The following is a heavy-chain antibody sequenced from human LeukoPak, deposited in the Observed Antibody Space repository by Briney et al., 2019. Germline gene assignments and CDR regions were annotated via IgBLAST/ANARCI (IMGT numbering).Heavy chain of an antibody. J-gene: IGHJ6*02. V-gene: IGHV3-23*01. CDR3: AKGSTAYYYGMDV. CDR2: ISGSGGST. CDR1: GFTFSSYA. Sequence: PGGSLRLSCAASGFTFSSYAMSWVRQAPGKGLEWVSAISGSGGSTYYADSVKGRFTISRDNSKNALYLQMNSLRAEDTAVYYCAKGSTAYYYGMDVWGQGTTVTVSS.